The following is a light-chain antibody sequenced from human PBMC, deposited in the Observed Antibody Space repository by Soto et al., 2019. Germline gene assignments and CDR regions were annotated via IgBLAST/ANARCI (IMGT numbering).Light chain of an antibody. CDR3: NSYRSSSTRYV. J-gene: IGLJ1*01. CDR1: SSDVGGYNY. CDR2: DVT. Sequence: QSVLTQPASVSGSPGQSITISCTGTSSDVGGYNYVSWYQQHPGKAPNLMISDVTNRPSGVSDRFSGSKSGNTASLTISGLQAEDEADYYCNSYRSSSTRYVFGTGTKVTVL. V-gene: IGLV2-14*01.